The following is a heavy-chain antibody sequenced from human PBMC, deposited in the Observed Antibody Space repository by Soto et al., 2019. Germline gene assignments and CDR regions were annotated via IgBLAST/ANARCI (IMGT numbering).Heavy chain of an antibody. CDR2: IYYSGCT. Sequence: TSETLSLTCTVSGGSISSSIYYWGWIRQPPGKGLEWIGSIYYSGCTYYNPSLKSRVTISVDTSKNQFSLKLSSVTAADTAVYYCARQQTYSSSSSWFAPWGQGTLVTVSS. D-gene: IGHD6-6*01. CDR3: ARQQTYSSSSSWFAP. V-gene: IGHV4-39*01. J-gene: IGHJ5*02. CDR1: GGSISSSIYY.